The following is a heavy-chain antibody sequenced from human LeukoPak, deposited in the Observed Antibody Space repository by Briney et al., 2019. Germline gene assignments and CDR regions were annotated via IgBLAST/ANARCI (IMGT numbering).Heavy chain of an antibody. CDR3: ASVVRGSETSNCFDP. V-gene: IGHV4-4*09. D-gene: IGHD3-10*02. J-gene: IGHJ5*02. CDR2: ISNSATT. Sequence: SKTLSFTCTASGGSINDSYWTWIRQAPGKGLERIGYISNSATTDYTPSLKSRVTMSVDTSTTDFSLRLTSVTAADTAMYYWASVVRGSETSNCFDPWGQGTLVTVSS. CDR1: GGSINDSY.